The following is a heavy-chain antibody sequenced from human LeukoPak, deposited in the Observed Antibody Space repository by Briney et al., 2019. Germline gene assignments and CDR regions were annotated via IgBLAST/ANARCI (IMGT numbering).Heavy chain of an antibody. Sequence: SETLSLTCTVSGGSISSYYWSWIRQPPGKGLEWIGYIYYSGSTNYNPSLKSRVTISVDTSKNQFSLKLSSVTAADTAVYYCAREGSGSYHLFDYWGQGTLVTVSS. D-gene: IGHD3-10*01. CDR3: AREGSGSYHLFDY. CDR1: GGSISSYY. V-gene: IGHV4-59*01. J-gene: IGHJ4*02. CDR2: IYYSGST.